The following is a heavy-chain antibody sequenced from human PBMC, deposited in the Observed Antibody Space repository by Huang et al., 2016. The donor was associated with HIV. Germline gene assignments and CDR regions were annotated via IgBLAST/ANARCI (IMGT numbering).Heavy chain of an antibody. Sequence: EVQLVESGGGLVQPGGSLRLSCAASGFTFRNQWMHWGRQAPGKGVAWVSRIKRDGSDTSNAESGKGRFTISRDNAQNTVQLHMNSLRAEDTAVYFCAKNPSITAVDSDYYYYYMDVWGKGTTVTVS. D-gene: IGHD6-13*01. CDR1: GFTFRNQW. CDR3: AKNPSITAVDSDYYYYYMDV. CDR2: IKRDGSDT. V-gene: IGHV3-74*01. J-gene: IGHJ6*03.